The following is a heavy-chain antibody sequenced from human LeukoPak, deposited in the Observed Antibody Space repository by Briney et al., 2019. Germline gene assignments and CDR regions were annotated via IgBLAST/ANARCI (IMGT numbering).Heavy chain of an antibody. CDR2: IYYSGST. V-gene: IGHV4-31*03. J-gene: IGHJ4*02. D-gene: IGHD3-3*01. CDR3: ARVRRAGYAFLDY. CDR1: GGSISSGGYY. Sequence: PSQNLSLTCTVSGGSISSGGYYWSWIRQHPGKGLEWIGYIYYSGSTYYNPSLKSRVTISVDTSKNQFSLKLSSVTAADTAVYYCARVRRAGYAFLDYWGQGTLVTVSS.